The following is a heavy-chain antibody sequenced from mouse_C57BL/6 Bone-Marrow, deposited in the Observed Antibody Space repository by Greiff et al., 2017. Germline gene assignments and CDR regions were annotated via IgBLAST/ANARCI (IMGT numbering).Heavy chain of an antibody. D-gene: IGHD3-1*01. CDR3: ARDRAGAFAY. J-gene: IGHJ3*01. V-gene: IGHV5-4*01. CDR2: ISAGCSYT. CDR1: GFTFSSYA. Sequence: EVQGVESGGGLVKPGGSLKLSCAASGFTFSSYAMSWVRQTPEKRLEWVATISAGCSYTYYPNNIKGRFTLSRDTAKNNLYLQMSHLKSEDSAMDCCARDRAGAFAYWGQGTLVTVSA.